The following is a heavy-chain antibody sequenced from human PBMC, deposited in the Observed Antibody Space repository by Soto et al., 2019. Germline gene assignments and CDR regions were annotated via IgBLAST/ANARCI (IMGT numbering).Heavy chain of an antibody. CDR3: ARRLEYYYDISGYYD. D-gene: IGHD3-22*01. J-gene: IGHJ4*02. CDR1: GGTFSSYA. V-gene: IGHV1-69*01. Sequence: QVKLVQSGAEVKKPGSSVKVSCKASGGTFSSYAFSWVRQAPGQGLEWMGGMIPIFGTANYAQKFQGRVTITADESTSTAYMELSSLRSEDTAVYYCARRLEYYYDISGYYDWGQGTLVTVSS. CDR2: MIPIFGTA.